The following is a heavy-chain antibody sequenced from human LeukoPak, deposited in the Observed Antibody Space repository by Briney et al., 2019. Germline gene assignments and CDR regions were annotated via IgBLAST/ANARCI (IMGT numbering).Heavy chain of an antibody. CDR2: ISAYNGNT. CDR1: GYTFTSYG. D-gene: IGHD3-22*01. J-gene: IGHJ6*02. Sequence: ASVKVSCKASGYTFTSYGISWVRQAPGQGLEWTGWISAYNGNTNYAQKLQGRVTMTTDTSTSTAYMELRSLRSDDTAVYYCAGGSGYYSDYYYYYGMDVWGQGTTVTVSS. CDR3: AGGSGYYSDYYYYYGMDV. V-gene: IGHV1-18*01.